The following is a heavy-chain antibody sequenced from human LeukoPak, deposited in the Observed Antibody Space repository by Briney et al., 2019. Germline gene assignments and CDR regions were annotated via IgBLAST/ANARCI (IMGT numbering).Heavy chain of an antibody. J-gene: IGHJ4*02. Sequence: PSETLSLTCTVSGGSISGYYWSWFRQPPGKGLEWIGYIYYSGTTNYNPSHKSRVTISVDTSKNQFSLKLSSVTAADTAVYYCASSRRGYSYGYGYWGQGTLVTVSS. CDR1: GGSISGYY. V-gene: IGHV4-59*01. CDR2: IYYSGTT. CDR3: ASSRRGYSYGYGY. D-gene: IGHD5-18*01.